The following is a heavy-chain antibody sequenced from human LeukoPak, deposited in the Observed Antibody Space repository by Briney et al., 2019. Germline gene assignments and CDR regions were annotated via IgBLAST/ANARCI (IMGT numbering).Heavy chain of an antibody. D-gene: IGHD4-17*01. CDR1: GFTFSSYS. CDR2: ISSSSRTI. V-gene: IGHV3-48*01. J-gene: IGHJ4*02. CDR3: ARQSGTMVTTRFDY. Sequence: GGSLRLSCAASGFTFSSYSMNWVRQAPGQGLEWVSYISSSSRTIYYADSVKGRFTISRDNAKNSLYLQMNSLRAEDTAIYYCARQSGTMVTTRFDYWGQGTLVTVSS.